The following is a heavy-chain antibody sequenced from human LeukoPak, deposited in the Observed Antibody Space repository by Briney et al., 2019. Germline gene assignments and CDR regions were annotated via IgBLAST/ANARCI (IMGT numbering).Heavy chain of an antibody. D-gene: IGHD5-24*01. CDR3: ARDKFAGAWLQGFDY. Sequence: GGSLRLSCAASGFTVSSSYMSWVRQAPGKGLEWVPVIYSDGSTYYADSVKGRFTISRDNSKNMLYLQMNSLRAEDTAVYYCARDKFAGAWLQGFDYWGQGTLITVSS. CDR2: IYSDGST. V-gene: IGHV3-53*01. CDR1: GFTVSSSY. J-gene: IGHJ4*02.